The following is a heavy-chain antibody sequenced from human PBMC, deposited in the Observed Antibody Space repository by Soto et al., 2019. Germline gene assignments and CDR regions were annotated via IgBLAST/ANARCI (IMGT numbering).Heavy chain of an antibody. CDR3: ARGPGYSYGYYYYYGMDV. CDR1: GGSFSGYY. D-gene: IGHD5-18*01. Sequence: SETLSLTCAVYGGSFSGYYWSWIRQPPGKGLEWIGEINHSGSTNYNPSLKSRVTISVDTSKNQFSLKLSSVTAADTAVYYCARGPGYSYGYYYYYGMDVWGQGTTVTVSS. J-gene: IGHJ6*02. V-gene: IGHV4-34*01. CDR2: INHSGST.